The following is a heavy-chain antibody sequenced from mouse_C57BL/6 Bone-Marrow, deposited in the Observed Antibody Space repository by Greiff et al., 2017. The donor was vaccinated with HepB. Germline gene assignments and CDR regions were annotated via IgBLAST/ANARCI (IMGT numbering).Heavy chain of an antibody. V-gene: IGHV7-1*01. CDR1: GFTFSDFY. D-gene: IGHD2-5*01. CDR2: SRNKANDYTT. CDR3: ARDADSNPLDWYFDV. J-gene: IGHJ1*03. Sequence: EVNVVESGGGLVQSGRSLRLSCATSGFTFSDFYMEWVRQAPGKGLEWIAASRNKANDYTTEYSASVKGRFIVSRDTSQSILYLQMNALRAEDTAIYYCARDADSNPLDWYFDVWGTGTTVTVSS.